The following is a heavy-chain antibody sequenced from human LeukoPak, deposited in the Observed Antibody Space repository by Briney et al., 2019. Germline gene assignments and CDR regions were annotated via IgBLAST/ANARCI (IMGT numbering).Heavy chain of an antibody. Sequence: ASVKVSCKASGYTFSGNYIQWVRQAPGQGLAWMGWINPNNGGTNYAQNFQGRVTMTRDTSISTAYMELSRLTSDDTAVYYCARDHCATAGCYEDYYYGLDVWGQGTTVTVSS. D-gene: IGHD2-2*01. CDR2: INPNNGGT. V-gene: IGHV1-2*02. CDR3: ARDHCATAGCYEDYYYGLDV. CDR1: GYTFSGNY. J-gene: IGHJ6*02.